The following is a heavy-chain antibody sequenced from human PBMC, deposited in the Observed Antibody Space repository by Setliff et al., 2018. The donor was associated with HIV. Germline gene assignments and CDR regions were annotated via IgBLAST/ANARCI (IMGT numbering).Heavy chain of an antibody. CDR1: GVSFSGDY. Sequence: LSLTCAVSGVSFSGDYWSWVRQPPGKGLEWIAEVHPSGNINYNSSLKSRVAISVDTSNNQFSLTMTSVTAAGTAVYYCARGRDWAKTGDFWGQGALVTVSS. V-gene: IGHV4-34*01. D-gene: IGHD3-9*01. CDR3: ARGRDWAKTGDF. J-gene: IGHJ4*02. CDR2: VHPSGNI.